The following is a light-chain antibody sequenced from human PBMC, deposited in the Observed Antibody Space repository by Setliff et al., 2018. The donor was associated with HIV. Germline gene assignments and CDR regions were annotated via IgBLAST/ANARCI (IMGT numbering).Light chain of an antibody. Sequence: QSVLAQPRSVSGSPGQSVTISCTGTSSDFGGYNYFSWYQQNPGKAPKLMIYDVSKRPSGVPDRFSGSKSGNTASLTISGLQAEDEADYYCCSYAGSYKVFGTGTRSPS. CDR2: DVS. CDR1: SSDFGGYNY. CDR3: CSYAGSYKV. V-gene: IGLV2-11*01. J-gene: IGLJ1*01.